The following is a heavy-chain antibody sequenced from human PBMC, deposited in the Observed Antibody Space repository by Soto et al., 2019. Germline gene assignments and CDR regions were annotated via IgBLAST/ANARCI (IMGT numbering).Heavy chain of an antibody. Sequence: ASVKVSCKVSGYTLTELSMHWVRQAPGKGLEWMGGFDPEDGETIYAQKFQGRVTMTEDTSTDTAYMELSSLRSEDTAVYYCWARYGSGSYYKNPGYYYYGMDVWGQGTTVTVSS. V-gene: IGHV1-24*01. CDR3: WARYGSGSYYKNPGYYYYGMDV. CDR2: FDPEDGET. D-gene: IGHD3-10*01. CDR1: GYTLTELS. J-gene: IGHJ6*02.